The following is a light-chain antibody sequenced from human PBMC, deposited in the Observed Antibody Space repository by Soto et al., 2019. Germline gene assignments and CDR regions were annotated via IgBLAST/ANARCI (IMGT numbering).Light chain of an antibody. CDR3: QSYNDWPFT. Sequence: EIVMTQSPATLSGSPGERVTLSCRASERRSTYLAWYQQKPGQPPRLLIYGASTKATGIPGRFSGIGSAIDFNLTICSLQSEEFAVYYCQSYNDWPFTFGHGNKLEI. CDR2: GAS. J-gene: IGKJ2*01. CDR1: ERRSTY. V-gene: IGKV3-15*01.